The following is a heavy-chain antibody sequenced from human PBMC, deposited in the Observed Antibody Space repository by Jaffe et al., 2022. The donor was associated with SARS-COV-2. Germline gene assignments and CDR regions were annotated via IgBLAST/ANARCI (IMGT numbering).Heavy chain of an antibody. D-gene: IGHD1-20*01. CDR2: ISYDGSNK. Sequence: QVQLVESGGGVVQPGRSLRLSCAASGFTFSSYAMHWVRQAPGKGLEWVAVISYDGSNKYYADSVKGRFTISRDNSKNTLYLQMNSLRAEDTAVYYCARDHGEGYNWNDCYFDYWGQGTLVTVSS. CDR3: ARDHGEGYNWNDCYFDY. J-gene: IGHJ4*02. V-gene: IGHV3-30-3*01. CDR1: GFTFSSYA.